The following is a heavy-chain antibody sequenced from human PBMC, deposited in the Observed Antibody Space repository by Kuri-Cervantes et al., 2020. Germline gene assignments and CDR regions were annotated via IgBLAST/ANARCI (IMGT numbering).Heavy chain of an antibody. D-gene: IGHD3-10*01. V-gene: IGHV1-69*05. J-gene: IGHJ3*02. CDR1: GGTLSSYA. CDR3: ARDFRPYYYGSGSYLRSAFDI. CDR2: IIPIFGTA. Sequence: ASVKVSCKASGGTLSSYAISWVRQAPGQGLEWMGGIIPIFGTANYAQKFQGRVTITTDESTSTAYMELSSLRSEDTAVYYCARDFRPYYYGSGSYLRSAFDIWGQGTMVTVSS.